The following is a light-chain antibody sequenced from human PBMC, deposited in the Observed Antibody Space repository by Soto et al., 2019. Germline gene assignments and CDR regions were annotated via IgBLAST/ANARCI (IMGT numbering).Light chain of an antibody. CDR2: SAS. CDR3: QQYNDWPRT. Sequence: EKVMTQSPATLSVSPGERATLSCRASQSINNNLAWYQQKPGQAPRLLMYSASTRAAGIPARFSGSGSGTEFTLTIYSLQSEDFAVYYCQQYNDWPRTFGQGTKVDIK. J-gene: IGKJ1*01. V-gene: IGKV3-15*01. CDR1: QSINNN.